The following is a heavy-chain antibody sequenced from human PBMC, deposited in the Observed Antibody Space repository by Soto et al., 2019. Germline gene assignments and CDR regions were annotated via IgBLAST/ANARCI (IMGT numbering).Heavy chain of an antibody. CDR1: GFTFSGSA. CDR3: TRHYDFWSGYQDV. J-gene: IGHJ6*02. V-gene: IGHV3-73*01. D-gene: IGHD3-3*01. CDR2: IRSKANSYAT. Sequence: GGSLRLSCAASGFTFSGSAMHWVRQASGKGLEWVGRIRSKANSYATAYAASVKGRFTISRDDSKNTAYLHMNSLKTEDTAVYYCTRHYDFWSGYQDVWGQGTTVTVSS.